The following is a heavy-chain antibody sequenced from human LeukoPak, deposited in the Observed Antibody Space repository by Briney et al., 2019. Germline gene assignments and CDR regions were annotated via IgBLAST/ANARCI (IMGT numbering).Heavy chain of an antibody. CDR3: AKKVDGHKWFDP. D-gene: IGHD3-9*01. CDR1: GYSISSSNW. V-gene: IGHV4-28*01. J-gene: IGHJ5*02. Sequence: ADTLSLTCAASGYSISSSNWWGWIQEPPGKVLEWIGYIYYGGSTYYNPSLKSRFTMSVDVSKNQISLKLNSVTAVDTAVYYCAKKVDGHKWFDPWGQGTLVTVSS. CDR2: IYYGGST.